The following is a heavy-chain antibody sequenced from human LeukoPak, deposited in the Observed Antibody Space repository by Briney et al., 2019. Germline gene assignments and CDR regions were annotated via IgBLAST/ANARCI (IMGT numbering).Heavy chain of an antibody. V-gene: IGHV4-59*08. Sequence: SETLSLTCTVSGGSFSSYYWSWIRQPPGKGLEWIGYIYYSGGTSYNPSLKSRVTISVDTSKNQFSLKLSSVTAADTAMYYCARMAYGGSYAFDIWGQGTMVTVSS. CDR1: GGSFSSYY. CDR2: IYYSGGT. J-gene: IGHJ3*02. D-gene: IGHD4-23*01. CDR3: ARMAYGGSYAFDI.